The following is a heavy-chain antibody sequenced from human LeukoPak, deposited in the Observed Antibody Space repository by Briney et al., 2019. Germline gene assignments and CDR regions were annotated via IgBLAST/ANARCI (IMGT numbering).Heavy chain of an antibody. V-gene: IGHV1-2*06. Sequence: ASVKVSCKASGYTFTGYYMHWVRQAPGQGLEWMGRINPNSGGTNYAQKFQGRVTMTRDTSISTAYVELSRLRSDDTAVYYCASEGAIFGVVTPFDYWGQGTLVTVSS. CDR1: GYTFTGYY. J-gene: IGHJ4*02. D-gene: IGHD3-3*01. CDR2: INPNSGGT. CDR3: ASEGAIFGVVTPFDY.